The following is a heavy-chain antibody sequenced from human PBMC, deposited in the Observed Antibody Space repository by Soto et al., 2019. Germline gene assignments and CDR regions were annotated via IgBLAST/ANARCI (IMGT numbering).Heavy chain of an antibody. V-gene: IGHV1-3*01. J-gene: IGHJ6*03. Sequence: QVQRVQSGAEVQKPGASVKVPCQASGYTFSNYAVHWVRQAPGQRLEWMGWINAGNGNTRYSQKFQGRVTISRDTSARTVYMELNGLRSEDTAVYFCARGHLAVVPVASWFYYMDVWGNGTTVTVSS. D-gene: IGHD2-2*01. CDR2: INAGNGNT. CDR1: GYTFSNYA. CDR3: ARGHLAVVPVASWFYYMDV.